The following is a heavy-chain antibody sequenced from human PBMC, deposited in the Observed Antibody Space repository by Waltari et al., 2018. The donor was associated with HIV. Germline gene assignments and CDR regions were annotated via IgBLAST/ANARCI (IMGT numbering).Heavy chain of an antibody. V-gene: IGHV1-69*01. J-gene: IGHJ3*02. D-gene: IGHD1-7*01. CDR3: ARYGTTVFRKDAVDI. CDR1: GGTFSSYG. CDR2: IIPIFPIA. Sequence: QVQLVQSGAEVKQPGSSVKVSCKASGGTFSSYGISWVRQAPGQGLEWMGGIIPIFPIANYAQKFQGRVTITADESTSTAYMELSSLRSEDTAVYYCARYGTTVFRKDAVDIWGQGTMVTVSS.